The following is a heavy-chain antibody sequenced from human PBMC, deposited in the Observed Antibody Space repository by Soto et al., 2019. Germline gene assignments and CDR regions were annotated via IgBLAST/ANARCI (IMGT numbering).Heavy chain of an antibody. CDR1: GGSISSGDYY. CDR3: ARYVVVAATYWFDP. Sequence: SETLSLTCTVSGGSISSGDYYWSWIRQPPGKGLEWIVYIYYSGSTYYNPSLKSLVTISVDTSKNQFSLKLSSVSAADTAVYYWARYVVVAATYWFDPWGQGTLVTVSS. V-gene: IGHV4-30-4*01. J-gene: IGHJ5*02. CDR2: IYYSGST. D-gene: IGHD2-15*01.